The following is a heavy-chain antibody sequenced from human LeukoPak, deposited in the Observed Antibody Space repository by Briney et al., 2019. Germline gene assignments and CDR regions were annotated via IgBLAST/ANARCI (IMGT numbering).Heavy chain of an antibody. CDR1: GFTFDDYG. CDR2: INWNGGST. J-gene: IGHJ6*03. V-gene: IGHV3-20*04. CDR3: AKDKGRYYYYYMDV. Sequence: GGSLRLSCAASGFTFDDYGMSWVRQAPGKGLEWVSGINWNGGSTGYADSVKGRFTISRDNAKNSLYLQMNSLRAEDMALYYCAKDKGRYYYYYMDVWGKGTTVTVSS.